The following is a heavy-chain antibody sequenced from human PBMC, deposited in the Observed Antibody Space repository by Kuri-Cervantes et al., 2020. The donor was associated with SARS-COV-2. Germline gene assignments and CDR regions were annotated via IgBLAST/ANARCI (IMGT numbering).Heavy chain of an antibody. CDR3: ARSTWGTSVYYYYYYMDV. CDR2: IIPIFGTA. CDR1: GYTLTELS. J-gene: IGHJ6*03. D-gene: IGHD2-2*01. V-gene: IGHV1-69*13. Sequence: SVKVSCKVSGYTLTELSMHWVRQAPGKGLEWMGGIIPIFGTANYAQKFQGRVTITADESTSTAYMELSSLRSEDTAVYYCARSTWGTSVYYYYYYMDVWGKGTTVTVSS.